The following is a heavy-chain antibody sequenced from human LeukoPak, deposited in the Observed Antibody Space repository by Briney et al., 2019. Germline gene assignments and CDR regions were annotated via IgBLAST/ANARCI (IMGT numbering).Heavy chain of an antibody. CDR3: TKSGTAIVGTTAAYYFDY. J-gene: IGHJ4*02. Sequence: GGSLRLSCTASGFTFGDYAMSWVRQAPGKGLEWVGFIRSKAYGGTAEYAASVKGRFTISRDDSKSIAYLQMNSLKTEHTAVYYCTKSGTAIVGTTAAYYFDYWGQGTLVTVSS. D-gene: IGHD1-26*01. CDR2: IRSKAYGGTA. V-gene: IGHV3-49*04. CDR1: GFTFGDYA.